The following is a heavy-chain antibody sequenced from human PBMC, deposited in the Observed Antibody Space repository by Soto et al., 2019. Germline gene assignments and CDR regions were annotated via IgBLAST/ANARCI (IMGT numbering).Heavy chain of an antibody. D-gene: IGHD1-26*01. CDR1: GFTFSIYD. CDR3: AKGSYTGTYSDFDY. J-gene: IGHJ4*02. Sequence: LRLSCAASGFTFSIYDMHWVRQAPGKGLEWVAVISYDGSNKYYRDSVKGRFTISRDNSKNTLYLQMNSLRVEDTAVYYCAKGSYTGTYSDFDYWGQGTLVTVS. V-gene: IGHV3-30*18. CDR2: ISYDGSNK.